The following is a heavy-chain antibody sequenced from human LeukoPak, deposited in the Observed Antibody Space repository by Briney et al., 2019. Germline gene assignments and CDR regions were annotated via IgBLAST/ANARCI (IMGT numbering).Heavy chain of an antibody. CDR3: ARTMVTGDAFDI. CDR2: MNPNSGNT. D-gene: IGHD5-18*01. V-gene: IGHV1-8*01. CDR1: GYTFTSYD. J-gene: IGHJ3*02. Sequence: ASVKVSCKASGYTFTSYDINWVRQATGQGLEWMGWMNPNSGNTGYAQKFQGRVTMTRNTSISTAYMELSSLRSEDTAVYYCARTMVTGDAFDIWGQGTMVTVSS.